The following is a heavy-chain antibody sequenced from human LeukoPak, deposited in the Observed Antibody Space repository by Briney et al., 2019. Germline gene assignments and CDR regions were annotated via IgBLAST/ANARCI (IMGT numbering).Heavy chain of an antibody. CDR2: IRSNGGST. V-gene: IGHV3-64*02. D-gene: IGHD3-22*01. J-gene: IGHJ4*02. Sequence: GGSLRLSCAASGFPFSSYAMHWVRQAPGKGLEYVSAIRSNGGSTYYADSVKGRFTISRDNSKNTLYLQMGSLRAEDMAVYYCARERSFYDSSGYSSCFDYWGQGTLVTVSS. CDR3: ARERSFYDSSGYSSCFDY. CDR1: GFPFSSYA.